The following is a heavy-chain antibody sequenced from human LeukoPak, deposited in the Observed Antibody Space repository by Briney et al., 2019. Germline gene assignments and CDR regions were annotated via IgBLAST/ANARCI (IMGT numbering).Heavy chain of an antibody. Sequence: GGSLRLSCEASGLTFSNSWMHWVRQAPEKGLVWVSRINNEGTTISYADSVKGRFTISRDNAKNTLYLQMNSLRAEDTAVYYCARVSGLGMNEYYQHWGQGTLVTVAS. CDR2: INNEGTTI. CDR1: GLTFSNSW. J-gene: IGHJ1*01. CDR3: ARVSGLGMNEYYQH. V-gene: IGHV3-74*01. D-gene: IGHD3-10*01.